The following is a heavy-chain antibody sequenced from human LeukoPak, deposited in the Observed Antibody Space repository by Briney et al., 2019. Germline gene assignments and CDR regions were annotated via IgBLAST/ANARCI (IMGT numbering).Heavy chain of an antibody. Sequence: GESPKISCKGSGYSFTSYWIGWVRQMPGKGLEWMGIIYPGDSDTRYSPSFQGQVTISADKSISTAYLQWSSLKASDTAMYYCASRGGWLVNSNGIPIDAFDIWGQGTMVTVSS. V-gene: IGHV5-51*01. CDR3: ASRGGWLVNSNGIPIDAFDI. D-gene: IGHD6-19*01. J-gene: IGHJ3*02. CDR1: GYSFTSYW. CDR2: IYPGDSDT.